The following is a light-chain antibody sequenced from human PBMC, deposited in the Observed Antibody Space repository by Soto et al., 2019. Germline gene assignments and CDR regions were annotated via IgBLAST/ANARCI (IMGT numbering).Light chain of an antibody. CDR3: SSYTRSSSWV. CDR1: SSDVGGYNY. Sequence: QSALTQPASVSGSPGQSITISCTGTSSDVGGYNYVSWYQQHPGKAPKLMIYEVNNRPSGVSNRFSGSKSGNTASLTISGLQAEDEAAYYCSSYTRSSSWVFGGGTKLTVL. V-gene: IGLV2-14*01. J-gene: IGLJ3*02. CDR2: EVN.